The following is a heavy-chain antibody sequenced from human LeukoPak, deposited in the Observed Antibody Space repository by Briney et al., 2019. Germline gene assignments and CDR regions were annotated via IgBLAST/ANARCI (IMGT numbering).Heavy chain of an antibody. V-gene: IGHV3-30*18. CDR1: GSTFSSYG. J-gene: IGHJ4*02. CDR2: ISYDGSNK. CDR3: AKDGNY. Sequence: PGGSLRLSCAASGSTFSSYGMHWVRQAPGKGLEWVAVISYDGSNKYYADSVKDRFTISRDNSKNTLYLQMNSLRAEDTAVYYCAKDGNYWGQGTLVTVSS. D-gene: IGHD1-26*01.